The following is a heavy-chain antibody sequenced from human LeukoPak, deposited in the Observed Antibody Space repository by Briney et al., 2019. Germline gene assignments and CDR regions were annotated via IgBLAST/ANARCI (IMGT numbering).Heavy chain of an antibody. D-gene: IGHD6-19*01. V-gene: IGHV3-7*01. J-gene: IGHJ4*02. Sequence: GGSLRLSCAASGFMFTSYWMSWVRQAPGKGLEWVDSINEDGSEKYYVDSVKGRLTVSRDNAKNSLYLQMNSLRVEDTAVYYCTRDSGRFRLDYWGQGILVTVSS. CDR2: INEDGSEK. CDR3: TRDSGRFRLDY. CDR1: GFMFTSYW.